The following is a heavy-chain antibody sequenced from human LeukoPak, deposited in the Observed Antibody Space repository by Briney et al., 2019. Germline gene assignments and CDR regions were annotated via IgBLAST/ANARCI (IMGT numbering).Heavy chain of an antibody. CDR1: GFTFSSYW. V-gene: IGHV3-7*01. Sequence: GGSLRLSCAASGFTFSSYWMNCVRQAPGKGLHWVANIQVVGCEQNYEDAVKGRFSISREHAKNPLHLEMDFLKAHDTAVYYFAKEGAYPIITYDSWGQGALVTVSS. J-gene: IGHJ5*01. D-gene: IGHD3-10*01. CDR2: IQVVGCEQ. CDR3: AKEGAYPIITYDS.